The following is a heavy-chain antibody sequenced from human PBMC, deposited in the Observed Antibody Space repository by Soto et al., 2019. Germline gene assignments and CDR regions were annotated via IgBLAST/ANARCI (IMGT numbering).Heavy chain of an antibody. CDR3: AKLMRGWVTQFYFDY. CDR2: LTSSGDTT. CDR1: GFTFSRHG. D-gene: IGHD2-21*02. Sequence: EVQLLESGGGLVQPGGSLRLSCAASGFTFSRHGMSWVRQAPGKGLEWVSALTSSGDTTYYADSVKGRFTISRDNSKNTVYLQRNSLIVEDTAVYYCAKLMRGWVTQFYFDYWGQGALVTVSS. V-gene: IGHV3-23*01. J-gene: IGHJ4*02.